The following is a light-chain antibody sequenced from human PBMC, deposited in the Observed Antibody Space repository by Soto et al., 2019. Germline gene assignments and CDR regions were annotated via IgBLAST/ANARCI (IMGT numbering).Light chain of an antibody. J-gene: IGLJ1*01. CDR1: SSDVGGYNY. V-gene: IGLV2-14*01. CDR2: DVS. Sequence: QSALTQPASVSGSPGQSITISCTGTSSDVGGYNYVSWYQQHPGKATKLMIYDVSNRPSGVSNRLSGSKSGNTASLTFSGLQAEDEADYYCSSYTSSSTLVFGTGTKVTVL. CDR3: SSYTSSSTLV.